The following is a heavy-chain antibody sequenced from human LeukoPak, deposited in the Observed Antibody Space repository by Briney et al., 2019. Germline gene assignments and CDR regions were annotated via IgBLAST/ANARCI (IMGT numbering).Heavy chain of an antibody. CDR2: ISGSGGST. J-gene: IGHJ4*02. CDR3: AKDSWLYSGSYDY. V-gene: IGHV3-23*01. CDR1: GFTFISYA. D-gene: IGHD1-26*01. Sequence: PGGSLRLSCAASGFTFISYAMSWVRQAPVKGLEWVSAISGSGGSTYYADSVKGRFTISIDNSKNTLYLQMNSLRAEDTAVYYCAKDSWLYSGSYDYWGQGTLVTVSS.